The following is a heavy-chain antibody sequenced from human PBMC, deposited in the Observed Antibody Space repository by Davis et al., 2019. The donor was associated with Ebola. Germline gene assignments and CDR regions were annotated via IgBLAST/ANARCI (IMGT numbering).Heavy chain of an antibody. CDR1: GFIFATYW. J-gene: IGHJ4*02. CDR3: AKRGGTENC. Sequence: PGGSLRLSCTASGFIFATYWMSWVRQAPGKGLEWVANIKPDGSDRYYVDSVKGRFTVSRDNAKNSLYLQMNSLRAEDTAIYYCAKRGGTENCWGQGTLVTVSS. CDR2: IKPDGSDR. V-gene: IGHV3-7*03. D-gene: IGHD3-10*01.